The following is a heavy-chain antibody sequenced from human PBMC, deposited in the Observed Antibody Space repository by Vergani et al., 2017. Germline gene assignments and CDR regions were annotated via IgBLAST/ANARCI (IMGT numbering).Heavy chain of an antibody. Sequence: QVQLVESGGGLVKPGGSLRLSCAASGFTFSDYYMSWIRQAPGKGLECVSYISSSGSTIYYADSVKGRFTISRDNAKNSLYLQMNSLRAEDTAVYYCARAQEAYYDFWSGYIFDYWGQGTLVTVSS. CDR1: GFTFSDYY. CDR3: ARAQEAYYDFWSGYIFDY. D-gene: IGHD3-3*01. J-gene: IGHJ4*02. CDR2: ISSSGSTI. V-gene: IGHV3-11*04.